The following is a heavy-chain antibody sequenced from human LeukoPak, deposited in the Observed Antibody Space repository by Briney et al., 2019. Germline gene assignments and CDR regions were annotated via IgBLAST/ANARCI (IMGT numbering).Heavy chain of an antibody. D-gene: IGHD5-18*01. J-gene: IGHJ6*02. V-gene: IGHV1-69*10. CDR2: IIPVLNIT. CDR3: ARDQGLTAPPPYGLDV. Sequence: SVKVSCKTSGGTFSSSAITWVRQAPGQGLEWMGGIIPVLNITTYAQKFQGRVTITADTSTSTVYMELSSLRSEETAVYYCARDQGLTAPPPYGLDVWGQGTTVIVSS. CDR1: GGTFSSSA.